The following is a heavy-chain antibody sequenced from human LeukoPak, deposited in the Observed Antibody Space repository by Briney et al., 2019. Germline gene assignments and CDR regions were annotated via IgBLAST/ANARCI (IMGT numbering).Heavy chain of an antibody. CDR3: ARGPAAGFDTGHYDY. Sequence: PSETLSLTCTVSGGPIRSYYWTWIRQPPGKGLEWIGHIYYTGSTTYNPSLKSRVTISVDTSKNQFSLKLTSVTAADTAVYYCARGPAAGFDTGHYDYWGQGTLVTVSS. D-gene: IGHD6-13*01. CDR1: GGPIRSYY. V-gene: IGHV4-59*01. CDR2: IYYTGST. J-gene: IGHJ4*02.